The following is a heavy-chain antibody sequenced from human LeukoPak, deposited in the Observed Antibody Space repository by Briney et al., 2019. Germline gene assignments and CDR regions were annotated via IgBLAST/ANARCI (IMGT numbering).Heavy chain of an antibody. CDR2: IIPIFGTA. V-gene: IGHV1-69*05. Sequence: SVKVSCKASGGTFSSYAISWVRQAPGQGLEWMGGIIPIFGTANYAQKFQGRVTITTDESTSTAYMELSSLRSEDTAVYYYASRASARPSGIDWGQGTLVTVSS. D-gene: IGHD6-6*01. CDR1: GGTFSSYA. J-gene: IGHJ4*02. CDR3: ASRASARPSGID.